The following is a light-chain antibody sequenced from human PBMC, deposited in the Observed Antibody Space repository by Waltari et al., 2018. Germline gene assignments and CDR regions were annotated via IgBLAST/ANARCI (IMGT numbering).Light chain of an antibody. CDR1: HSVLDYFNNKDS. V-gene: IGKV4-1*01. CDR3: QQYYGPPYN. CDR2: WAS. Sequence: DIMMTQSPDVLAVSLGERASIKFKSSHSVLDYFNNKDSLAWYQQKAGQPPRLLIYWASTRETGVPDRFSGSGSGTDFTLTISSLQAEDAALYYCQQYYGPPYNFGQGTRLEIK. J-gene: IGKJ2*01.